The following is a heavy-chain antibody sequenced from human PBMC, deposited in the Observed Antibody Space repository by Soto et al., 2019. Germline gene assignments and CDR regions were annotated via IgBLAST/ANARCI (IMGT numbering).Heavy chain of an antibody. V-gene: IGHV1-46*02. D-gene: IGHD4-17*01. CDR1: GYNFNQYY. CDR3: ARGPDDSDVPRWDH. Sequence: QVQLVQSGPELRKPGASVRLSCATSGYNFNQYYIHWVRQAPGQGLAWMGIINLRGGTTEYAHKFRGRVTVTCDTSTRTAYMELSSLRYEDTAVYFCARGPDDSDVPRWDHWGQGTLITVSS. J-gene: IGHJ4*02. CDR2: INLRGGTT.